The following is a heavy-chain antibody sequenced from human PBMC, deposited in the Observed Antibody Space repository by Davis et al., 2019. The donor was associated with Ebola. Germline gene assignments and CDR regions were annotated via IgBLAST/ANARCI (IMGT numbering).Heavy chain of an antibody. Sequence: ASVKVSCKVSGYTLTKLSMHWVRQAPGKGLEWMGGFDPEDGETIYAQKFQGRVTMTEDTSTDTAYMELSSLRSEDTAVYYCAFEYSSGWYRYLDYWGQGTLITVSS. V-gene: IGHV1-24*01. CDR1: GYTLTKLS. CDR3: AFEYSSGWYRYLDY. CDR2: FDPEDGET. D-gene: IGHD6-19*01. J-gene: IGHJ4*02.